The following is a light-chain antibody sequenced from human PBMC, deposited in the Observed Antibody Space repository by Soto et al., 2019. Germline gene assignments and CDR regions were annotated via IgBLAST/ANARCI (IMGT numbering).Light chain of an antibody. CDR2: DAS. CDR3: QQYNSYSGT. Sequence: DIQMTQSPSTLSASVGDRVTITCRASQSISSWLAWYQQKPGKAPKLLIYDASSLESGVTSRFSGSGSGTEFTLTISTPQPDDFATYYCQQYNSYSGTFGQGTKVEIK. CDR1: QSISSW. V-gene: IGKV1-5*01. J-gene: IGKJ1*01.